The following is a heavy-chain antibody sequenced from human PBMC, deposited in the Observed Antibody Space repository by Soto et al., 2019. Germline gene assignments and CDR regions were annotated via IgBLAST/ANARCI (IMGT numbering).Heavy chain of an antibody. J-gene: IGHJ4*02. V-gene: IGHV3-33*01. CDR1: GFTFSSYG. CDR3: APRWYYYDSSGYYY. CDR2: IWYDGSNK. Sequence: GGSLRLSCAASGFTFSSYGMHWVRQAPGKGLEWVAVIWYDGSNKYYADSVKGRFTISRDNSKNTLYLQMNSLRAEDTAVYYCAPRWYYYDSSGYYYWGQGTLVTVSS. D-gene: IGHD3-22*01.